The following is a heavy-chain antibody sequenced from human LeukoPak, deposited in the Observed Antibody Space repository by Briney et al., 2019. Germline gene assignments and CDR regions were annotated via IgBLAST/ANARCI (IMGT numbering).Heavy chain of an antibody. CDR3: ARSGGHDAFDI. CDR2: TYYRSKWYN. D-gene: IGHD4-23*01. V-gene: IGHV6-1*01. Sequence: SQTLSLTCAISGDSVSSYSAAWSRIRQSPSRGLEWLGRTYYRSKWYNDYAVSVKSRITINPDTSKNQFSLQQDSAAREDSAVYYCARSGGHDAFDIWGQGTMVTVSS. CDR1: GDSVSSYSAA. J-gene: IGHJ3*02.